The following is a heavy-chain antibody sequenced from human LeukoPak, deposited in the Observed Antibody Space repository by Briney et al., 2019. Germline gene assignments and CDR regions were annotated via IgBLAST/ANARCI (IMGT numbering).Heavy chain of an antibody. D-gene: IGHD6-19*01. Sequence: GGSLRLSCAASGFTFSDYYMSWIRQAPGKGLEWVSYISSSGSTIYYADSVKGRFTISRDNAKNSLYLQMNSLRAEDTAVYYCARGAHPNGIAVAGTNWFDPWGQGTLVTVSS. J-gene: IGHJ5*02. CDR1: GFTFSDYY. CDR2: ISSSGSTI. CDR3: ARGAHPNGIAVAGTNWFDP. V-gene: IGHV3-11*01.